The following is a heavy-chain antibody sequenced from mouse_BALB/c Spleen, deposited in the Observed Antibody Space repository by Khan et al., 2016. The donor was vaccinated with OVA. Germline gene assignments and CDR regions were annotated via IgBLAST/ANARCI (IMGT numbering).Heavy chain of an antibody. Sequence: QVQLKQSGPGLVAPSQSLSITCTVSGFSLSRYNIHWVRQPPGKGLEWLGMIWGGGGTDYNSNLKSSLSISKDNSKSQVFLKMNSLQTDDSARYYCARAYYRYDGYYAMDYWGQGTSVTVSS. CDR1: GFSLSRYN. V-gene: IGHV2-6-4*01. CDR2: IWGGGGT. CDR3: ARAYYRYDGYYAMDY. J-gene: IGHJ4*01. D-gene: IGHD2-14*01.